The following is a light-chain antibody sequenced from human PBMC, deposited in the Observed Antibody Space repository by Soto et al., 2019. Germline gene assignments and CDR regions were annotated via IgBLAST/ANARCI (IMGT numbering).Light chain of an antibody. CDR3: SSHASCSTL. CDR2: DVS. V-gene: IGLV2-14*01. CDR1: SSDVGAYNY. Sequence: QSALTQPASVSGSPGQSITISCTGTSSDVGAYNYVSWYQQYPGKAPKLLIYDVSNRPSGVSNRFSGSKSGNTASLTISSLQAEDEADYFCSSHASCSTLFGGGTKVTVL. J-gene: IGLJ2*01.